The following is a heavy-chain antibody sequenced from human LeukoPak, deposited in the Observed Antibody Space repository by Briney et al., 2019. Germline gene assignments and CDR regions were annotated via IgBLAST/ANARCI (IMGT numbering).Heavy chain of an antibody. Sequence: GGPLRLLCAASGFTFSSYAISWLRQAPGKGLAWVSAISGCGGSNYYADSVEGRFTIPRENSKNALYLKMNRLRAEPADVYYCAKAEGYCSGGSCYSVELGYWGQGTLVTVSS. D-gene: IGHD2-15*01. CDR3: AKAEGYCSGGSCYSVELGY. CDR2: ISGCGGSN. V-gene: IGHV3-23*01. CDR1: GFTFSSYA. J-gene: IGHJ4*02.